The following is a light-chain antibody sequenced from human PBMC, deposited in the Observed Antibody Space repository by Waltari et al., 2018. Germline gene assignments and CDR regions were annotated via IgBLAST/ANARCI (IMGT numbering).Light chain of an antibody. CDR2: KAS. CDR3: QQYSSEST. V-gene: IGKV1-5*03. J-gene: IGKJ1*01. Sequence: DIQMTQSPSTLSASVGDRVTITCRASQSIGSWLAWYQQKPGKAPKLLIYKASSLETGVPSRFSGRGSGTEFTLTISSLQPDDFATYYCQQYSSESTFGQGTKVEIK. CDR1: QSIGSW.